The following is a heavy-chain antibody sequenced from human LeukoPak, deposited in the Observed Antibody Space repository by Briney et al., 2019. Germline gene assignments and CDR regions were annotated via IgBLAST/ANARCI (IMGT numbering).Heavy chain of an antibody. J-gene: IGHJ4*02. CDR2: ISVSGNT. D-gene: IGHD2-15*01. Sequence: PGGSLRLSCAASGFTLSSYAMSWVRQGPGKGLEWVSAISVSGNTYHADSVKGRFTISRDSSKNTLYLQMNCLRAGDAAVYYCAKAPVTTCSGAYCYPFDYWSQGTLVTVSS. CDR3: AKAPVTTCSGAYCYPFDY. CDR1: GFTLSSYA. V-gene: IGHV3-23*01.